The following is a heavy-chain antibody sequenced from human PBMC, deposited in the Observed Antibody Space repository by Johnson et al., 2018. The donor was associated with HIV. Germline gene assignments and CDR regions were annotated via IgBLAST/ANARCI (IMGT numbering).Heavy chain of an antibody. CDR1: GFTFDDYG. V-gene: IGHV3-20*01. D-gene: IGHD3-10*01. J-gene: IGHJ3*02. CDR2: INWNGDSS. CDR3: ARSRGFGGPGSPGAFDI. Sequence: EVQLVESGGGVVQPGGSLRLSCAASGFTFDDYGMSWVRQAPGKGLEWVSSINWNGDSSGYADSVKGRFAISRDNARDSLYLQINSLTAEDTALYDCARSRGFGGPGSPGAFDIWGQGTRVTVSS.